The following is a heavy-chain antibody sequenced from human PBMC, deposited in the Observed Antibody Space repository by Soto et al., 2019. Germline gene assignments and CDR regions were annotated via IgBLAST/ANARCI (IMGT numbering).Heavy chain of an antibody. Sequence: QITLKESSPTLVKPTQTLTLTCTFSGFSLSTSGVGVGWIRQPPGKALEWLALIYWDDDKRYSPSLKSRLTITKDTSKNQVVLTMTNMDPVDTATYYCAHRHPTRYYFDYWGQGTLVTVSS. J-gene: IGHJ4*02. V-gene: IGHV2-5*02. CDR2: IYWDDDK. CDR1: GFSLSTSGVG. CDR3: AHRHPTRYYFDY.